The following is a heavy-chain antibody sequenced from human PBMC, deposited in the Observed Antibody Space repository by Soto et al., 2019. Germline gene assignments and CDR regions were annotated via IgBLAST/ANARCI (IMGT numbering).Heavy chain of an antibody. V-gene: IGHV5-10-1*01. CDR1: GYSFTSYW. D-gene: IGHD2-2*01. CDR2: IDPSDSYT. CDR3: ASLDCSSTSCYELDWFDP. Sequence: PGESLKISCKGSGYSFTSYWISWVRQMPGKGLEWMGRIDPSDSYTNYSPSFQGHVTISADKSISTAYLQWSRLKASDTAMYYCASLDCSSTSCYELDWFDPWGQGTLVTVSS. J-gene: IGHJ5*02.